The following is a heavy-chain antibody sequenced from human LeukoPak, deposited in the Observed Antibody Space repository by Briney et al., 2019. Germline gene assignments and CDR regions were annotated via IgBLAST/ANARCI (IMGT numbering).Heavy chain of an antibody. D-gene: IGHD1-26*01. CDR2: IYHSGST. Sequence: SETLSLTCTVSGYSISSGYYWGWIRQPPGKGLEWIGSIYHSGSTYYNPSLKSRVTISVDTSKNQFSLKLSSVTAADTAVYYCARDKVGAKDYWGQGTLVTVSS. V-gene: IGHV4-38-2*02. CDR1: GYSISSGYY. J-gene: IGHJ4*02. CDR3: ARDKVGAKDY.